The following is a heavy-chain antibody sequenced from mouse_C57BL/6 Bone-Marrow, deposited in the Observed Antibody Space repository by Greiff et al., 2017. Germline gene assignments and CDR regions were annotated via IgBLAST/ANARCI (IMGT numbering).Heavy chain of an antibody. J-gene: IGHJ2*01. V-gene: IGHV1-53*01. CDR1: GYTFTSYW. CDR3: ARSGYLRGSL. D-gene: IGHD3-1*01. Sequence: QVQLQPPGTELVKPGASVKLSCKASGYTFTSYWMPWVKQRPGQGLEWIGNINPSNGGTNYNEQFKSKATLTVDKSSSTAYMHLLSLTSEDSAVYYCARSGYLRGSLWGQGTTLTVSS. CDR2: INPSNGGT.